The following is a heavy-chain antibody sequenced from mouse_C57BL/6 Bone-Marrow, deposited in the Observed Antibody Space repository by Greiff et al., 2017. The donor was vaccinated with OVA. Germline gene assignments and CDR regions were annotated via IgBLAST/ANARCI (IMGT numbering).Heavy chain of an antibody. J-gene: IGHJ2*01. CDR2: INYDGSST. CDR3: ARDPLTGTLDY. Sequence: EVKVVESEGGLVQPGRSMKLSCTASGFTFSDYYMAWVRQVPEKGLEWVANINYDGSSTYYLDSLKSRFIISRDNAKNILYLQMSSLKSEDTATYYCARDPLTGTLDYWGQGTTLTVSS. V-gene: IGHV5-16*01. CDR1: GFTFSDYY. D-gene: IGHD4-1*01.